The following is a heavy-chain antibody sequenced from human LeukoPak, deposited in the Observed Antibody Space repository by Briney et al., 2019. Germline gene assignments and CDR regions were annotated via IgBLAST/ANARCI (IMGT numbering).Heavy chain of an antibody. CDR2: INHSGSA. D-gene: IGHD4-23*01. V-gene: IGHV4-34*01. Sequence: PSETLSLTCAVYGGPFSGYYWSWIRQPPGKGLEWIGEINHSGSANYNPSLQSRVTISIDTSKNQFSLKVNSVTAADTALYFCARAGGRVGQSLDFDYWGQGVLVTVSP. CDR3: ARAGGRVGQSLDFDY. J-gene: IGHJ4*02. CDR1: GGPFSGYY.